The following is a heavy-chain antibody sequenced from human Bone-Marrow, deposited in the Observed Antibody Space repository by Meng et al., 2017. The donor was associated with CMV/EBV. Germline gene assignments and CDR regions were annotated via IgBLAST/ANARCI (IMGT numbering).Heavy chain of an antibody. CDR3: AGVYIVGWRGYPEGY. D-gene: IGHD3-3*01. J-gene: IGHJ4*02. V-gene: IGHV1-46*01. CDR2: INPDGGTT. Sequence: ASVKVSCKASGYSFITYYIHWVRQAPGQGLEWMGRINPDGGTTTYAQKFQGEITLTSDTSTSTVYMELSSLRSEDTAVYYCAGVYIVGWRGYPEGYWGQGTLVTVSS. CDR1: GYSFITYY.